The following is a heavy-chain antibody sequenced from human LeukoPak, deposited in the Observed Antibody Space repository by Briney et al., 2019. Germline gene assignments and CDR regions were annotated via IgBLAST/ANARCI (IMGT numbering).Heavy chain of an antibody. CDR3: ARVVRGGDDY. CDR1: GYSISSDYY. D-gene: IGHD3-16*01. V-gene: IGHV4-38-2*02. Sequence: SETLSLTCTVSGYSISSDYYWGWIRQAPGKGLEWIGSMHHSGNTDYNPSLKSRVTISVDTSKNQFSLKLSSVTAADTAVYYCARVVRGGDDYWGQGTLVTVSS. J-gene: IGHJ4*02. CDR2: MHHSGNT.